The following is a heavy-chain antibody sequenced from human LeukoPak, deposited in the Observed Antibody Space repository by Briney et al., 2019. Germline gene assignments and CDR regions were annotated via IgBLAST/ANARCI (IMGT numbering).Heavy chain of an antibody. V-gene: IGHV4-59*01. CDR3: ARTRRIAVAEYYFDY. CDR1: GVSISSYY. CDR2: IYYSGST. Sequence: SETLSLTCTVSGVSISSYYWSWIRQPPGKGLEWIGYIYYSGSTNYNPSLKSRVTISVDTSKNQFSLKLSSVTAADTAVYYCARTRRIAVAEYYFDYWGQGTLVTVSS. J-gene: IGHJ4*02. D-gene: IGHD6-19*01.